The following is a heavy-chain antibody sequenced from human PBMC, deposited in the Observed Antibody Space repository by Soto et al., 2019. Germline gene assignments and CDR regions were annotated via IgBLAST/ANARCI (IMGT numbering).Heavy chain of an antibody. Sequence: SETLSLTCTVSGGSISSTNYFWNWIRQHPGKGLEWIGYILYSGSSYYNPSLKSRLTVSLDTSKNQFALRLSSVTAADTAVYYCARSPYSSWPFDYWGQGTLVTVSS. CDR1: GGSISSTNYF. J-gene: IGHJ4*02. CDR2: ILYSGSS. CDR3: ARSPYSSWPFDY. V-gene: IGHV4-31*03. D-gene: IGHD6-13*01.